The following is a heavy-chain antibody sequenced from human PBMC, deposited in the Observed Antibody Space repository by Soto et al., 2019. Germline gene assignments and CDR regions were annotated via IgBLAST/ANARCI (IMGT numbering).Heavy chain of an antibody. V-gene: IGHV4-4*02. Sequence: SETLSLTCAVSGGSISGSNWWSWVRQPPGKGLEWIGEIYHSGSTNYNPSLKSRVTISVDKSKNQFSLKLSSVTAADTAVYYCARDLRYCSSTSCYRTRPDYYGMDVWGQGTTVTVSS. CDR2: IYHSGST. D-gene: IGHD2-2*01. CDR3: ARDLRYCSSTSCYRTRPDYYGMDV. J-gene: IGHJ6*02. CDR1: GGSISGSNW.